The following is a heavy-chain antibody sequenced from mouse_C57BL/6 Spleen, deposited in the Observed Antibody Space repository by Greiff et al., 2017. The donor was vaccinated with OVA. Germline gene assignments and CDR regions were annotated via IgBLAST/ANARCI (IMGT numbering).Heavy chain of an antibody. CDR1: GYTFTSYW. J-gene: IGHJ2*01. CDR3: ARNSYDYDVRYFDY. D-gene: IGHD2-4*01. Sequence: VQLQQPGAELVKPGASVKMSCKASGYTFTSYWITWVKQRPGQGLEWIGDIYPGSGSTNYNEKFKSKATLTVDTSASTAYRQLSSLTSEDSAVYYCARNSYDYDVRYFDYWGQGTTLTVSS. CDR2: IYPGSGST. V-gene: IGHV1-55*01.